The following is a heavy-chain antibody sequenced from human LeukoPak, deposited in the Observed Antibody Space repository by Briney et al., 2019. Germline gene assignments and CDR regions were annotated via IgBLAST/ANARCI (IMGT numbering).Heavy chain of an antibody. V-gene: IGHV3-30-3*01. CDR3: ARAHGVLLWFGEPIPPFDY. D-gene: IGHD3-10*01. CDR1: GFTFSSYA. J-gene: IGHJ4*02. Sequence: GGSLRLSCAASGFTFSSYAMHWVRQAPGKGLEWVAVISYDGSNKYYADSVKGRFTISRDNSKNTLYPQMNSLRAEDTAVYYCARAHGVLLWFGEPIPPFDYWGQGTLVTVSS. CDR2: ISYDGSNK.